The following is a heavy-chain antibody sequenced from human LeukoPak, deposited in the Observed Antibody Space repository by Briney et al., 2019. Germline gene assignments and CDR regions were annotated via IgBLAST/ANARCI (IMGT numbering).Heavy chain of an antibody. CDR1: GGSFSGYY. Sequence: SETLSLTCAVYGGSFSGYYWSWIRQPPGKGPEWIGEINHSGSTNYNPSLKSRVTISVDTSKNQFSLKLSSVTAADTAVYYCARGGMVRGVTAFDYWGQGTLVTVSS. CDR3: ARGGMVRGVTAFDY. V-gene: IGHV4-34*01. J-gene: IGHJ4*02. D-gene: IGHD3-10*01. CDR2: INHSGST.